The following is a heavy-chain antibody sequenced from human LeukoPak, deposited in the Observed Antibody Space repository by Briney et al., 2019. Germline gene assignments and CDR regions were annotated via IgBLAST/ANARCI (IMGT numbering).Heavy chain of an antibody. CDR3: ARGVSGTPYYYDSSGYER. CDR1: GFTLNRYW. D-gene: IGHD3-22*01. J-gene: IGHJ4*02. V-gene: IGHV3-21*01. CDR2: ISSSSSYI. Sequence: GGSLRLSCAASGFTLNRYWMTWVRQAPGKGLEWVSSISSSSSYIYYADSVKGRFTISRDNAKNSLYLQMNSLRAEDTAVYYCARGVSGTPYYYDSSGYERWGQGTLVTVSS.